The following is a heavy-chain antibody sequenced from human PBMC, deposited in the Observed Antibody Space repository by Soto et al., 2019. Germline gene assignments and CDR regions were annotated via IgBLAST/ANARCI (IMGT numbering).Heavy chain of an antibody. CDR1: GFTFSSYA. CDR3: ARGLAYFDY. J-gene: IGHJ4*02. V-gene: IGHV3-64*01. CDR2: INSNGGST. Sequence: EVQLVESGGGLVQPGGSLRLSCAASGFTFSSYATHWVRQAPGKGLEYVSAINSNGGSTYYANSVKGRFTISRDNSKNTLYLQMGSLRAEDMAVYYCARGLAYFDYWGQGTRVTVSS.